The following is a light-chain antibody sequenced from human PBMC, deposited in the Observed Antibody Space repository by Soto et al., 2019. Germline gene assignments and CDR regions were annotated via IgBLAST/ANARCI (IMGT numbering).Light chain of an antibody. J-gene: IGKJ5*01. V-gene: IGKV1-17*03. Sequence: DIQMTQSPSAMSASVGDRVTITCRASQGISNYLVWFQQKPGKVPKRLISAASSLQNGVPSRFSGSGSGTEFPLTISSLQPEDFATYYCLQHNSYPSTFGQGTRLEIK. CDR3: LQHNSYPST. CDR1: QGISNY. CDR2: AAS.